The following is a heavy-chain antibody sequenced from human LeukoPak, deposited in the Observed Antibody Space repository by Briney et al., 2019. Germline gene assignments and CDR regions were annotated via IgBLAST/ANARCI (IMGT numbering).Heavy chain of an antibody. J-gene: IGHJ4*02. CDR2: ISWNSGSI. CDR1: GFTFDDYA. V-gene: IGHV3-9*01. Sequence: GGSLRLSCAASGFTFDDYAMPWVRQAPGKGLEWVSGISWNSGSIGYADSVKGRFTISRDNAKNSLYLQMNSLRAEDTALYYCAKGFLGGIEYYFDYWGQGTLVTVSS. CDR3: AKGFLGGIEYYFDY. D-gene: IGHD3-16*01.